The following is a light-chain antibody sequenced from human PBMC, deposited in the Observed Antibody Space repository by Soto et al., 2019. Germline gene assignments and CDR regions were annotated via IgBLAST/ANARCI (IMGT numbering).Light chain of an antibody. J-gene: IGKJ5*01. CDR3: QQLHDYPIT. V-gene: IGKV1-5*01. CDR1: QSISSW. Sequence: DIQMTQSPSTLSASVGDRVTITCRASQSISSWLAWYQQKPGKAPKLLIYDASSLESRVPSRFSGSGSGTEFTLTISSVQPDDFATYYCQQLHDYPITFGQGTRLEI. CDR2: DAS.